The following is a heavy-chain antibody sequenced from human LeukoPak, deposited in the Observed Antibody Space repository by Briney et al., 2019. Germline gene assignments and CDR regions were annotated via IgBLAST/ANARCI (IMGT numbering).Heavy chain of an antibody. J-gene: IGHJ4*02. CDR1: GFTFSSYW. Sequence: GGSLRLSCAASGFTFSSYWMSWVRQAPGKGLEWVANIKQDGSEKYYVDSVKGRFTISRDNAKNSLYLEMNSLRAEDTAVYYCARFIYYYDNSGYYLDYWGQGTLGTVSS. D-gene: IGHD3-22*01. V-gene: IGHV3-7*01. CDR3: ARFIYYYDNSGYYLDY. CDR2: IKQDGSEK.